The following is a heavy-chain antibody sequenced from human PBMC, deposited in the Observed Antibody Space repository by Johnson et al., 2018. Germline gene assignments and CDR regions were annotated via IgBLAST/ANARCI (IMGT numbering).Heavy chain of an antibody. Sequence: VQLLESGGGVVQPGRSLRLSCAASGFTFNTYGIHWVRQAPGKGLEWVAFIWYDGSHKYYADSVRGRFTISRGSSKNTLYLQMHSLRAEDTAVYYCSRDGLNSYYYDSSGFYDYWGQGTLVTVSS. CDR2: IWYDGSHK. D-gene: IGHD3-22*01. CDR3: SRDGLNSYYYDSSGFYDY. V-gene: IGHV3-33*01. J-gene: IGHJ4*02. CDR1: GFTFNTYG.